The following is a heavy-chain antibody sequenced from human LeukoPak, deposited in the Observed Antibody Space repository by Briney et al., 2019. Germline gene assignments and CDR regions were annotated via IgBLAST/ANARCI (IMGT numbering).Heavy chain of an antibody. CDR3: AILGDYDSSGYYGWFDP. Sequence: SETLSLTCAVYGGSFSGYYWSWIRQPPGKGLEWIGEINHSGSTNYNPSLKSRVTISVDTSKNQFSLKLSSVTAADTAVYYCAILGDYDSSGYYGWFDPWGQGTLVTVSS. CDR1: GGSFSGYY. V-gene: IGHV4-34*01. D-gene: IGHD3-22*01. CDR2: INHSGST. J-gene: IGHJ5*02.